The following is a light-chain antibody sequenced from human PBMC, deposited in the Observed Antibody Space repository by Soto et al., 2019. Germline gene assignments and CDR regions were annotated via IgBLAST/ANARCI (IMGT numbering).Light chain of an antibody. CDR3: QHYRTWR. V-gene: IGKV3-15*01. J-gene: IGKJ3*01. CDR1: QSVSIN. Sequence: IVMTQAPATLSVSPGERVTLSCRSSQSVSINLAWYQQKPGQAPRLLIYGASTRATGIPARFSGSGSGTDFALTINSLQSEDFSVYYCQHYRTWRFGPWTKGDI. CDR2: GAS.